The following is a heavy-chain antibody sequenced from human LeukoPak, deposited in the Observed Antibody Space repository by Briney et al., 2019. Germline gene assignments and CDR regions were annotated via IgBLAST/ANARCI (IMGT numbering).Heavy chain of an antibody. CDR3: ARQYDNTGYYSNWFDP. V-gene: IGHV4-59*01. J-gene: IGHJ5*02. CDR2: IYYSGST. CDR1: GDSITSDY. Sequence: SETLSLTCTVSGDSITSDYWAWIRQPPGKGLEWIGCIYYSGSTNYNTSLKSRVTISVDTSKNQFPLELTSVTAADTAIYYCARQYDNTGYYSNWFDPWGQGTLVTVSS. D-gene: IGHD3-22*01.